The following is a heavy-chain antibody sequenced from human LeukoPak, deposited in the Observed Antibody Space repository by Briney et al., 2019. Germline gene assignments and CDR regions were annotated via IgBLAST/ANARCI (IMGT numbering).Heavy chain of an antibody. CDR2: IYHSGST. Sequence: SETLSLTCTVSGYSISSGYYWGWIRQPPGKGLEWIGSIYHSGSTYYNPSLKSRVTISVDTSKNQFSLKLSSVTAADTAVYYCASLIAAAGTWDHYFDYWGQGTLVTVSS. V-gene: IGHV4-38-2*02. CDR3: ASLIAAAGTWDHYFDY. CDR1: GYSISSGYY. D-gene: IGHD6-13*01. J-gene: IGHJ4*02.